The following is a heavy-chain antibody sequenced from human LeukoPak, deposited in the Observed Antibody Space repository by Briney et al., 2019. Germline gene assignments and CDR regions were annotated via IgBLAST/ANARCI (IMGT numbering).Heavy chain of an antibody. D-gene: IGHD6-19*01. J-gene: IGHJ4*02. V-gene: IGHV3-21*01. Sequence: PGGSLRLSCAASGFTFSSYWMHWVRQAPGKGLEWVSSISSSSSYIYYADSVKGRFTISRDNAKNSLYLQMNSLRAEDTAVYYCARDLSGAVANDDYWGQGTLVTVSS. CDR1: GFTFSSYW. CDR2: ISSSSSYI. CDR3: ARDLSGAVANDDY.